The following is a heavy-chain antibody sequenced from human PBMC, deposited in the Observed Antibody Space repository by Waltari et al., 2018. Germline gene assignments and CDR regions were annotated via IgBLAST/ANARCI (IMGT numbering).Heavy chain of an antibody. Sequence: EVQLLASGGGLVQPGGSLRLSCTASGFTFGDYALSWFRRAPGKGLEWVSNKSGSDAGNTYYADSVKGRFTISRDSSSNTLYLQMNSLRAEDSAVYFCAKDESNYDPVYSTNHFDSWGQGTLVTVSS. CDR3: AKDESNYDPVYSTNHFDS. J-gene: IGHJ4*02. D-gene: IGHD4-4*01. V-gene: IGHV3-23*01. CDR1: GFTFGDYA. CDR2: KSGSDAGNT.